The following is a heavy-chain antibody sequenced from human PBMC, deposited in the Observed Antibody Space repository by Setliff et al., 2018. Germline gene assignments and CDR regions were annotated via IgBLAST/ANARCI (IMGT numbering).Heavy chain of an antibody. CDR1: GFTFSSYS. D-gene: IGHD2-15*01. CDR3: ARAVTQIVVVVAATPVDY. Sequence: GGSLRLSCAASGFTFSSYSMNCVRQATGKGLEWVSSISSSSSYIYYADSVKGRVTISRDNAKNSLYLQMNRLRAEDTAVYYCARAVTQIVVVVAATPVDYWGQGTLVTVSS. J-gene: IGHJ4*02. V-gene: IGHV3-21*01. CDR2: ISSSSSYI.